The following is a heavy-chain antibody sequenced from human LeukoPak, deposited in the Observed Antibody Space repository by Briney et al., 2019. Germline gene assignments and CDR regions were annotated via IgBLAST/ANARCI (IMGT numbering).Heavy chain of an antibody. CDR1: GFTFSSYA. D-gene: IGHD6-19*01. CDR3: AKVPVAGTDYFDY. Sequence: PGGSPRLSCAASGFTFSSYAMSWVRQAPGKGLEWVSAISGSGGSTYYADSVKGRFTISRDNSKNTLYLQMNSLRAEDTAVYYCAKVPVAGTDYFDYWGQGTLVTVSS. CDR2: ISGSGGST. V-gene: IGHV3-23*01. J-gene: IGHJ4*02.